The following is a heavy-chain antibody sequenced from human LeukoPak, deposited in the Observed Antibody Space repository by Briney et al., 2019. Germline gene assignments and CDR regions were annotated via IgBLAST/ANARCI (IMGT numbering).Heavy chain of an antibody. CDR3: ARDQDYYDSSGYDY. J-gene: IGHJ4*02. D-gene: IGHD3-22*01. Sequence: PSETLSLTCTVSGGSISSSSYYWGWIRQPPGKGLEWIGRIYTSGSTNYNPSLKSRVTISVDTSMNQFSLKLSSVTAADTAVYYCARDQDYYDSSGYDYWGQGTLVTVSS. V-gene: IGHV4-39*07. CDR1: GGSISSSSYY. CDR2: IYTSGST.